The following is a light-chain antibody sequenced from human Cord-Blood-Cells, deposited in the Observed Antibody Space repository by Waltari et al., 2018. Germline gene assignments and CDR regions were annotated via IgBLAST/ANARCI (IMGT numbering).Light chain of an antibody. J-gene: IGLJ1*01. CDR3: SSYTSSSTYV. CDR1: SSDVGGYNY. V-gene: IGLV2-14*03. Sequence: QSALTQPASVSGSPGQSITISCTGTSSDVGGYNYASWYQQHPGKAPKRMIYDVSTRPSGVSNRFSGSKSGNTASMTISGLQAEDEADYYCSSYTSSSTYVFGTGTKVTVL. CDR2: DVS.